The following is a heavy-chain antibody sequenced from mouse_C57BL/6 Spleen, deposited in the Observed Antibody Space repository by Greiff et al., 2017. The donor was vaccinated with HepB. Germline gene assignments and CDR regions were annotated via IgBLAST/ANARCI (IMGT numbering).Heavy chain of an antibody. CDR3: ARKDYGYDEGAMDY. CDR1: GYAFSSYW. V-gene: IGHV1-80*01. Sequence: VHLVESGAELVKPGASVKISCKASGYAFSSYWMNWVKQRPGKGLEWIGQIYPGDGDTNYNGKFKGKATLTADKSSSTAYMQLSSLTSEDSAVYFCARKDYGYDEGAMDYWGQGTSVTVSS. D-gene: IGHD2-2*01. CDR2: IYPGDGDT. J-gene: IGHJ4*01.